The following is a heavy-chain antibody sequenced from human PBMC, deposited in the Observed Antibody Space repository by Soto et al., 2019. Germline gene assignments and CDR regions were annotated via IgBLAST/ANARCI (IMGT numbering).Heavy chain of an antibody. Sequence: GASVKVSCKASGYTFFTYDISWVRQAPGQGLEWMGWINPNSGGTNYAQKFQGWVTMTRDTSISTAYMELSRLRSDDTAVYYCARSGWFSNWFDPWGQGTLVTVSS. CDR2: INPNSGGT. J-gene: IGHJ5*02. V-gene: IGHV1-2*04. D-gene: IGHD6-19*01. CDR1: GYTFFTYD. CDR3: ARSGWFSNWFDP.